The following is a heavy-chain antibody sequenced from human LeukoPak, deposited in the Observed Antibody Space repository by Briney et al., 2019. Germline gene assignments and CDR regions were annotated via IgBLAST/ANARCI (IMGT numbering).Heavy chain of an antibody. CDR3: ARGASGSYVIDY. J-gene: IGHJ4*02. CDR2: IWYDGSNK. Sequence: GGSLRLSCAASGFTFSSYGMQWVRQAPGKGLEWVAVIWYDGSNKYYADSVKGRFTISRDNSKNTLYLQMNSLRAEDTAVYYCARGASGSYVIDYWGQGTLVTVSS. CDR1: GFTFSSYG. D-gene: IGHD1-26*01. V-gene: IGHV3-33*01.